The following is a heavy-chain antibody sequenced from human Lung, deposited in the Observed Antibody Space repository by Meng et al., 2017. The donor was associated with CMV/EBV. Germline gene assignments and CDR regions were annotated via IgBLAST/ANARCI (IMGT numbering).Heavy chain of an antibody. CDR2: IYFTGDT. CDR1: GGSIESGEYH. D-gene: IGHD3-10*01. Sequence: QVQLQESGPGLVKPSQTLSLSCTVSGGSIESGEYHWSWIRQSPGKGLEWLGYIYFTGDTFYNPSLKSRLMISVDASKNQFSLKLTSVTAADTAVYFCARDRASDEWFDSWGQGILVTVSS. CDR3: ARDRASDEWFDS. J-gene: IGHJ5*01. V-gene: IGHV4-30-4*01.